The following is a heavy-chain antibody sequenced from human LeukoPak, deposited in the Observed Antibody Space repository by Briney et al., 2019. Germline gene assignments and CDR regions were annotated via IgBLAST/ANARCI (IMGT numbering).Heavy chain of an antibody. Sequence: SETLSLTCTVSGGSISSSSYYWGWNRQPPGKGLEWIGSIYYSGSTYYNPSLKSRVTISVDTSKNQFSLKLSSVTAADTAVYYCVRKLEQFRAPQVCYYLDYRGQGTLVTVYS. D-gene: IGHD1/OR15-1a*01. CDR2: IYYSGST. CDR1: GGSISSSSYY. J-gene: IGHJ4*02. CDR3: VRKLEQFRAPQVCYYLDY. V-gene: IGHV4-39*07.